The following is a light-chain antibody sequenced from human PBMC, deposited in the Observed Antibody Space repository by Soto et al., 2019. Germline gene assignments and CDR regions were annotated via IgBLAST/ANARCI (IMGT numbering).Light chain of an antibody. CDR1: SNDVGAYNY. CDR2: EVT. Sequence: QSVLTQPPSASGSPGQPVTISCTGTSNDVGAYNYVSWYQQHPGKAPKLMIFEVTQRPSGVPDRFSGSKSGNTAALTVSGVQAEDEADYYYSSYAGSNNFYVFGTGTKVTVL. CDR3: SSYAGSNNFYV. V-gene: IGLV2-8*01. J-gene: IGLJ1*01.